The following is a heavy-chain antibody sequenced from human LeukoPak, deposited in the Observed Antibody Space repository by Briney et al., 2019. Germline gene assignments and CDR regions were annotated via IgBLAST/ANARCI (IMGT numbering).Heavy chain of an antibody. J-gene: IGHJ4*02. Sequence: GGSLRLSCAASGFTFSSYWMSWVRQAPGKGLEWVANIKQDGSEKYYVDSVKGRFTISRDNAKNSLYLQMNSLRAEDTAVYYCARGLATVRGVTDYWGQGTLVTVSS. D-gene: IGHD3-10*01. CDR2: IKQDGSEK. CDR1: GFTFSSYW. CDR3: ARGLATVRGVTDY. V-gene: IGHV3-7*01.